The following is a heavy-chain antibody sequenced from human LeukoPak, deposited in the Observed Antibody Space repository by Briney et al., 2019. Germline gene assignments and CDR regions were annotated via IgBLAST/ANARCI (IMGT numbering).Heavy chain of an antibody. D-gene: IGHD5-12*01. CDR2: ISSSGSTT. Sequence: GGSLRLSCAASGFTFSNYNMNWVRQAPGTGLEWVSYISSSGSTTYYAGSVEGRFTISRDNYKNTLYLQMNSLRAEDTAVYYCAKDPDGITYSPFDSWGQGTLVTVSS. V-gene: IGHV3-48*01. CDR3: AKDPDGITYSPFDS. CDR1: GFTFSNYN. J-gene: IGHJ4*02.